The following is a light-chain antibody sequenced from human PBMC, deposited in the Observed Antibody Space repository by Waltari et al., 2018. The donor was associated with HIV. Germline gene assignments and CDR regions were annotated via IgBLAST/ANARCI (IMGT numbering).Light chain of an antibody. CDR1: KLVDKY. J-gene: IGLJ2*01. Sequence: SYELTQPSSVSVSPGQTAIITCSGNKLVDKYICWYQQNSGPSPVLVIYEDNKRPSGIPERFSSSNSGNTATLTISGTQATDESDYYCQTWDSGTAVFGGGTNLTVL. CDR3: QTWDSGTAV. V-gene: IGLV3-1*01. CDR2: EDN.